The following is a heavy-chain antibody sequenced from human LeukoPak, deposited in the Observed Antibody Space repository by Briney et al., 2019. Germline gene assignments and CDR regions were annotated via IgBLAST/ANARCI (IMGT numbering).Heavy chain of an antibody. V-gene: IGHV1-69*06. CDR2: IIPIFGTA. D-gene: IGHD6-13*01. J-gene: IGHJ4*02. CDR3: ARSSIIAAAGPYYFDY. Sequence: SVKVSCKASGGTFSSYAISWVRQAPGQGLEWMGGIIPIFGTANYAQKFQGRVTITADKSTGTAYMELSSLRSEDTAVYYCARSSIIAAAGPYYFDYWGQGTLVTVSS. CDR1: GGTFSSYA.